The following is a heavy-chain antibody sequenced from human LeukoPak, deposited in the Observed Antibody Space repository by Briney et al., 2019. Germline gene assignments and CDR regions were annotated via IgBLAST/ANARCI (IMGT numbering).Heavy chain of an antibody. CDR2: IKQDGSDK. Sequence: GGSLRLSCAASGFTFSYYWMSWVRQAPGKGLEWVANIKQDGSDKYYVDPVKGRFTISRDNAKNSLYLQMNSLSAEDTAMYYYTRDLTNWNDATFDIWGQGTMVTVSS. J-gene: IGHJ3*02. CDR1: GFTFSYYW. V-gene: IGHV3-7*01. D-gene: IGHD1-1*01. CDR3: TRDLTNWNDATFDI.